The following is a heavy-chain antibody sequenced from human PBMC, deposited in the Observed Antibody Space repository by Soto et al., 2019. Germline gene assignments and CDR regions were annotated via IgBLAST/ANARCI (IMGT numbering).Heavy chain of an antibody. V-gene: IGHV3-30*18. D-gene: IGHD1-7*01. CDR3: AKDNSTGTTSRFSYYGMDV. CDR2: ISYDGSNK. J-gene: IGHJ6*02. CDR1: GFTFSSYG. Sequence: GGALRLSCAASGFTFSSYGMHWVRQAPGKGLEWVAVISYDGSNKYYADSVKGRFTISRDNSKNTLYLQMNSLRAEDTAVYYCAKDNSTGTTSRFSYYGMDVWGQGXTVTVSS.